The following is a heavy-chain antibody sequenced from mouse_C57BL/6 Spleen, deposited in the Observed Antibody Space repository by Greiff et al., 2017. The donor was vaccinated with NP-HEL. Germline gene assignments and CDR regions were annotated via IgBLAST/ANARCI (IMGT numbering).Heavy chain of an antibody. V-gene: IGHV1-80*01. CDR1: GYAFSSYW. D-gene: IGHD1-1*01. J-gene: IGHJ4*01. CDR3: AKEERRGSRLCAIDY. CDR2: IYPGDGDT. Sequence: VQRVESGAELVKPGASVKISCKASGYAFSSYWMNWVKQRPGKGLEWIGQIYPGDGDTNYNGKFKGKATLTADKSSSTAYMQLSSLTSEESAVSFCAKEERRGSRLCAIDYWGQGTSLTVSS.